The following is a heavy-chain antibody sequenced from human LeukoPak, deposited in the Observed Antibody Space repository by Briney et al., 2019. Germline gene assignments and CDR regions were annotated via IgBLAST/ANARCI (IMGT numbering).Heavy chain of an antibody. V-gene: IGHV1-3*01. D-gene: IGHD6-19*01. CDR1: GYTFTSYA. CDR2: INAGNGNT. Sequence: SVKVSCKASGYTFTSYAMHWVRQAPGQRLEWMGWINAGNGNTKYSQKFQGRVTITRDTSASTAYMELSSLRSEDTAVYYCARERSSGWYRDYWGQATLVTVSS. CDR3: ARERSSGWYRDY. J-gene: IGHJ4*02.